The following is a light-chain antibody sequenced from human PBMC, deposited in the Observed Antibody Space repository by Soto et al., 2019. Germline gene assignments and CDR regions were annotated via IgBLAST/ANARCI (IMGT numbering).Light chain of an antibody. CDR3: QQRRNRPPLS. V-gene: IGKV3-11*01. Sequence: EFVLTQSPATLSLSPWERATLSFSASRSVSNYLVWYQQKPGQAPRLLIYDASKRAPGVPARFSGSGSATDFTLTIDSLEPEDTGVYYCQQRRNRPPLSFGAGTKVDI. CDR1: RSVSNY. CDR2: DAS. J-gene: IGKJ3*01.